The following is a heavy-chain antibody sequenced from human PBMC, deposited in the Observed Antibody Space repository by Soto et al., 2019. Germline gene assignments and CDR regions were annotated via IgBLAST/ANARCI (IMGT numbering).Heavy chain of an antibody. Sequence: EVQLVESGGGLVQPGRSLRLSCAASGLSFDDYAMHWVRQAPGKGLEWVSGISWNSGNIGYADSMKGRFTISRDNAKNSLYLQMNSLRAEETALYYCAKLGGAFDIWGQGTMVTVSS. J-gene: IGHJ3*02. V-gene: IGHV3-9*01. D-gene: IGHD3-10*01. CDR3: AKLGGAFDI. CDR1: GLSFDDYA. CDR2: ISWNSGNI.